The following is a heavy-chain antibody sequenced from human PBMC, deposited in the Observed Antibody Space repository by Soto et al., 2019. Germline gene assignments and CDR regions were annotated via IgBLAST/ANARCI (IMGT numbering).Heavy chain of an antibody. CDR2: INAGNGNT. D-gene: IGHD3-10*01. J-gene: IGHJ6*02. CDR1: GYTFISYA. CDR3: AAFTMVRGSSFYGMDV. V-gene: IGHV1-3*01. Sequence: VSVKVSCKASGYTFISYAMRWGSQATGPWLEWMGWINAGNGNTKYSQKFQGRVTITRDTSASTAYMELSSLRSEDTAVYYCAAFTMVRGSSFYGMDVWGQGTTVTVSS.